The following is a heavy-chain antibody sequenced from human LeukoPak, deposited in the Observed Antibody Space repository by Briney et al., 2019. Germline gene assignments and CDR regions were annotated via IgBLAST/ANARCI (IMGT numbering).Heavy chain of an antibody. V-gene: IGHV3-7*01. CDR2: IKQDGSEK. CDR3: ARDIRGYSGYDSFDY. Sequence: GGSLRLSCAASGFTFSSYWMSWVRQALGKGLEWVANIKQDGSEKYYVDSVKGRFTISRDNAKNSLYLQMNSLRAEDTAVYYCARDIRGYSGYDSFDYWGQGTLVTVSS. J-gene: IGHJ4*02. D-gene: IGHD5-12*01. CDR1: GFTFSSYW.